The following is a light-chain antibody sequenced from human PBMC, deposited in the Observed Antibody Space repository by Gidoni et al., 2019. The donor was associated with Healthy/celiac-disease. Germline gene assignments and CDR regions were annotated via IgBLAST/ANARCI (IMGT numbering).Light chain of an antibody. CDR3: QVWDSSTDVV. CDR1: NIGSKN. V-gene: IGLV3-9*01. Sequence: SYALTQPLSVSVALGQTARITCGGNNIGSKNVHWYQQKPGPAPVLVIYRDSNRPSGIPERFSGSNSGNTATLTISRAQAGDEADYYCQVWDSSTDVVFGGGTKLTVL. CDR2: RDS. J-gene: IGLJ2*01.